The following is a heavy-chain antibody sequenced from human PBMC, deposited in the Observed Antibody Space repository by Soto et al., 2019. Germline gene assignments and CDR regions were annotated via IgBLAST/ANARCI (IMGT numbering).Heavy chain of an antibody. Sequence: ASVKVSCKASGYTFTSYDINWVRQATGQGLEWMGWMNPNSGNTGYAQKFQGRVTMTRNTSISTAYMELSSLRSEDTAVYYCARGYYDILTGYYQGWFDPWGQGTLVTVSS. J-gene: IGHJ5*02. CDR1: GYTFTSYD. CDR3: ARGYYDILTGYYQGWFDP. D-gene: IGHD3-9*01. V-gene: IGHV1-8*01. CDR2: MNPNSGNT.